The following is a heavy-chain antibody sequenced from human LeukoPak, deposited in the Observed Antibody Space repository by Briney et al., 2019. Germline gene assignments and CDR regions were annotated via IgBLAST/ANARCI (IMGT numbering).Heavy chain of an antibody. Sequence: PSQTLSLTCTVSGGSISSGDYYWSWIRQPPGKGLEWIGYIYYSGSTNYNPSLKSRVTISVDTSKNQFSLKLSSVTAADTAVYYCAGDSAHMGLYLWYWGQGTLVTVSS. CDR1: GGSISSGDYY. CDR2: IYYSGST. D-gene: IGHD4/OR15-4a*01. V-gene: IGHV4-61*08. CDR3: AGDSAHMGLYLWY. J-gene: IGHJ4*02.